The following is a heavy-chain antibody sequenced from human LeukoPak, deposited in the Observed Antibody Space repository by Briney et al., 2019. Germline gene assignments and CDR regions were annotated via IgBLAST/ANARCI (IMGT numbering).Heavy chain of an antibody. V-gene: IGHV4-39*01. CDR1: GGSISSSSYY. J-gene: IGHJ4*02. Sequence: SETLSLTCTVPGGSISSSSYYWGWIRQPPGKGLEWIGSIYYSGSTYYNPSLKSRVTISVDTSKNQFSLKLSSVTAADTAVYYCARQSSGETFDYWGQGTLVTVSS. CDR3: ARQSSGETFDY. CDR2: IYYSGST. D-gene: IGHD2-15*01.